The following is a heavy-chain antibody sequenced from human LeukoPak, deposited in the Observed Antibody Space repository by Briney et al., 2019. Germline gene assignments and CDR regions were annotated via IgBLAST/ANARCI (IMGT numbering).Heavy chain of an antibody. CDR2: ISWNSGSI. D-gene: IGHD4-11*01. J-gene: IGHJ4*02. V-gene: IGHV3-9*01. CDR1: GFTFDDYA. Sequence: GRSLRLSCAASGFTFDDYAMHWVRQAPGKGLEWVSGISWNSGSIGYADSVKGRFTISRDNAKNSLYLQMNSLRAEDTALYYCAKDATGTTVTILDYWGQGTLVTVSS. CDR3: AKDATGTTVTILDY.